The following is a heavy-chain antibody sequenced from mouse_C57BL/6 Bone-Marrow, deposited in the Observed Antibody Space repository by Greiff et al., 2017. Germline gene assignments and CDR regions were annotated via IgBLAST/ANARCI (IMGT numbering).Heavy chain of an antibody. V-gene: IGHV1-64*01. CDR2: IHPNSGST. CDR3: ARSLTGTDY. J-gene: IGHJ2*01. D-gene: IGHD4-1*01. Sequence: VQLQQPGAELVKPGASVKLSCTASGYTFTSYWMPWVKQRPGQGLEWIGMIHPNSGSTNYNEKFKSKATLTVDKSSSTAYMQLSSLTSEDCAVYYCARSLTGTDYWGKGTTLTVSS. CDR1: GYTFTSYW.